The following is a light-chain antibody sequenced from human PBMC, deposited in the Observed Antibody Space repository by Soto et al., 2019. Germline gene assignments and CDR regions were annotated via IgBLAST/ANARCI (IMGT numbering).Light chain of an antibody. Sequence: QSALTKAASVSGSPWQSITISYTGTRSDVGGYNYVSWYQQHPGKVPKLMIFDFSSRPSGVSNRFSGSKSGNTASLTISGLQAEDEADYYCSSYTSSSTLVFGTGTKVTVL. V-gene: IGLV2-14*01. J-gene: IGLJ1*01. CDR3: SSYTSSSTLV. CDR1: RSDVGGYNY. CDR2: DFS.